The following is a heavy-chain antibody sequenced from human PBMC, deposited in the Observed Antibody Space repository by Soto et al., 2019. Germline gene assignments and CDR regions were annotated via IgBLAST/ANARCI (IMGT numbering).Heavy chain of an antibody. CDR2: IIPIFGTA. D-gene: IGHD1-1*01. J-gene: IGHJ6*02. Sequence: SVKVSCKDSGGTFRSYAISWVRQAPVQGLEWMGGIIPIFGTANYAQKFQGRVTITADESTSTAYMELSSLRSEDTAVYYCANFKNGLDVWGQGTTVTVSS. V-gene: IGHV1-69*01. CDR3: ANFKNGLDV. CDR1: GGTFRSYA.